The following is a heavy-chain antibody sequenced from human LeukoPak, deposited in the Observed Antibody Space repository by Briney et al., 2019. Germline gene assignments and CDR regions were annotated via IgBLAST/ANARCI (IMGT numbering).Heavy chain of an antibody. J-gene: IGHJ2*01. V-gene: IGHV4-59*01. CDR2: ICYSGST. CDR3: ARIKYYYDSSGYAHWYFDL. Sequence: SETLSLTCTVSGGSISSYYWSWIRQPPGKGLEWIGYICYSGSTNYNPSLKSRVTISVDTSKNQFSLKLSSVTAADTAVYYCARIKYYYDSSGYAHWYFDLWGRGTLVTVSS. D-gene: IGHD3-22*01. CDR1: GGSISSYY.